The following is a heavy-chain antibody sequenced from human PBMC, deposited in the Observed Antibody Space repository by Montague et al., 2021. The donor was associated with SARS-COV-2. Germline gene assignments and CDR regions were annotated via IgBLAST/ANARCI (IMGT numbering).Heavy chain of an antibody. CDR3: AHRLARHYDTSAYLWCPFDY. CDR2: IYWDDDK. CDR1: GFSLSTNGVG. Sequence: PALVKPTQTLTLTCTFSGFSLSTNGVGVGWIRQPPGKALELLAPIYWDDDKSYSPSLQSRHTTTKDTSKNQVVLTMTNMDPVDTATYYCAHRLARHYDTSAYLWCPFDYWGQGTLVTVSS. V-gene: IGHV2-5*02. D-gene: IGHD3-22*01. J-gene: IGHJ4*02.